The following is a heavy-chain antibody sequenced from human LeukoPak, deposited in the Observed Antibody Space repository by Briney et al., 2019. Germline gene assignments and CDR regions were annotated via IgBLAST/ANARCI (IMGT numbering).Heavy chain of an antibody. V-gene: IGHV3-30-3*01. Sequence: GGSLRLSCAASGFTFSSYAMHWVRQAPGKGLEWVAVISYDGSNKYYADSVKGRFTISRDNSKNTLYLQMNSLRAEDTAVYYCARLTTPPDSSGYSSQHWGQGTLVTVSS. CDR3: ARLTTPPDSSGYSSQH. CDR1: GFTFSSYA. CDR2: ISYDGSNK. D-gene: IGHD3-22*01. J-gene: IGHJ1*01.